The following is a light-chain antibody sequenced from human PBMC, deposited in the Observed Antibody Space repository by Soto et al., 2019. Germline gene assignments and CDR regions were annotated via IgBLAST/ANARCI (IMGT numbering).Light chain of an antibody. CDR1: QSVSSS. V-gene: IGKV3D-15*01. CDR2: DIS. J-gene: IGKJ1*01. Sequence: IMLTHSPGTLSAYPGERVTLSCRASQSVSSSSLAWYQQKPGQAPRLLIYDISNRATGIPARFSGSGSGTEFTLTITSLQSEDFAVYYCQQYNKWPQTFGQVGKVDIK. CDR3: QQYNKWPQT.